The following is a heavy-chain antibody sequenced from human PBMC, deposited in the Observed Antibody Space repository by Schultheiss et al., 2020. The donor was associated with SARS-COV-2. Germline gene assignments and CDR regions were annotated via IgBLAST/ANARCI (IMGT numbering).Heavy chain of an antibody. CDR3: ARDYYDSGYAFDI. J-gene: IGHJ3*02. D-gene: IGHD3-22*01. CDR1: GGSISSGGYY. V-gene: IGHV4-31*01. Sequence: SETLSLTCTVSGGSISSGGYYWSWIRQHPGKGLEWIGYIYYSGSTYYNPSLKSLVTISVDTSKNQFSLKLSSVTAADTAVYYCARDYYDSGYAFDIWGQGTMVTVSS. CDR2: IYYSGST.